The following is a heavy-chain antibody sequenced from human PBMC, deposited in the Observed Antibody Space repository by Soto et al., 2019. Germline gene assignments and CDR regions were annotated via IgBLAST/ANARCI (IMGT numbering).Heavy chain of an antibody. D-gene: IGHD6-13*01. CDR3: AKDGHLYSSSWYFGYYFDY. J-gene: IGHJ4*02. V-gene: IGHV3-30*18. Sequence: GGSLRLSCAASGFTFSSYGMHWVRQAPGKGLEWVAVISYDGSNKYYADSVRGRFTISRDNSKNTLYLQMNSLRAEDTAVYYCAKDGHLYSSSWYFGYYFDYWGQGTLVTVSS. CDR1: GFTFSSYG. CDR2: ISYDGSNK.